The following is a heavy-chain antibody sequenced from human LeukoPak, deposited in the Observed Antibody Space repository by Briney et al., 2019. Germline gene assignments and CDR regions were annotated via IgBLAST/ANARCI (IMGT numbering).Heavy chain of an antibody. Sequence: ASVTVSFKASGYTFTSYDINWVRQATGQGLEWMGWMNPNSGNTGYAQKFRGRVTMTRNTSISTAYMELSSLRSEDTAVYYCASARGYDSSGSFDYWGQGTQVTVSS. CDR1: GYTFTSYD. J-gene: IGHJ4*02. CDR2: MNPNSGNT. CDR3: ASARGYDSSGSFDY. V-gene: IGHV1-8*01. D-gene: IGHD3-22*01.